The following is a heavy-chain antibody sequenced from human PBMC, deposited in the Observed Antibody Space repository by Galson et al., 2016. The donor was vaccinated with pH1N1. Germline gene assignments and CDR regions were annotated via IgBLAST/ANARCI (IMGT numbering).Heavy chain of an antibody. D-gene: IGHD1-26*01. CDR3: ARDLMGGTYAADF. Sequence: SVKVSCKASGYTFNRYGMHWVRQAPGQSLEWMGWISPGSTKTKYSEKFRGRVTITRDSSATTGYMELSSLKFEDTAVYYCARDLMGGTYAADFWGQGTLVTVSS. CDR2: ISPGSTKT. V-gene: IGHV1-3*01. CDR1: GYTFNRYG. J-gene: IGHJ4*02.